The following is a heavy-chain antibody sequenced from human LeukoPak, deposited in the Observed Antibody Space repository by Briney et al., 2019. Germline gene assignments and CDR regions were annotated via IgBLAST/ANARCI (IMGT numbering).Heavy chain of an antibody. CDR1: GGSISSYY. J-gene: IGHJ4*02. CDR2: IYYSGST. V-gene: IGHV4-59*01. D-gene: IGHD4-11*01. Sequence: KPSETLSLTCTVSGGSISSYYWSWIRQPPGKGLEWIGYIYYSGSTNYNPSLKSRVTISVDTSKNQFSLKLSSVTAADTAVYYCARSVSGGPPFFDYWGQGTLVTVSS. CDR3: ARSVSGGPPFFDY.